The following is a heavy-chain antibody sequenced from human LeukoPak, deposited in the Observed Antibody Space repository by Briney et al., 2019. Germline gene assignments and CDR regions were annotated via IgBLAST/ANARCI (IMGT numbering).Heavy chain of an antibody. CDR2: ISYDGSNK. Sequence: GGSLRLSCAASGFTFSSYAMHWVRQAPGKGLEWVAVISYDGSNKYYADSVKGRFTISRDNSKNTLYLQMNSLRVEDTAVYYCAKGSYGDYAHWGQGTLVTVSS. V-gene: IGHV3-30-3*01. CDR3: AKGSYGDYAH. CDR1: GFTFSSYA. J-gene: IGHJ4*02. D-gene: IGHD4-17*01.